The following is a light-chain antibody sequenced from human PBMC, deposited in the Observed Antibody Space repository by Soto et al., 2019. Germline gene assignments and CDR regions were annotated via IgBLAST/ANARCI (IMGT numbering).Light chain of an antibody. CDR1: HSVSSSY. CDR2: GAS. V-gene: IGKV3D-20*02. CDR3: QQRSNWPRIT. J-gene: IGKJ5*01. Sequence: EIMLTQSPGTLSFSPGERATLSCRASHSVSSSYLAWYQQKPGQAPRLLIYGASSRATGIPDRFSGSGSGTDFTLTISSLEPEDFAVYYCQQRSNWPRITFGQGTRLEIK.